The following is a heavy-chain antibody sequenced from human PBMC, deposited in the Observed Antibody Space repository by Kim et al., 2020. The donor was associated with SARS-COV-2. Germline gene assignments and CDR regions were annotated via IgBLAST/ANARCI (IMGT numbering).Heavy chain of an antibody. V-gene: IGHV3-21*01. D-gene: IGHD5-18*01. J-gene: IGHJ4*02. CDR3: ARGPRGYSYGYVDY. CDR2: ISSSSSYI. Sequence: GGSLRLSCAASGFTFSSYSMNWVRQAPGKGLEWVSSISSSSSYIYYADSVKGRFTISRDNAKNSLYLQMNSLRAEDTAVYYCARGPRGYSYGYVDYWGQGTLGTVSS. CDR1: GFTFSSYS.